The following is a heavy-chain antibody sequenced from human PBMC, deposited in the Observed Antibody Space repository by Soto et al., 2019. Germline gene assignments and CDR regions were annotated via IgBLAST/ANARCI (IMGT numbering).Heavy chain of an antibody. Sequence: ASVKVSCKASGGTFSSYAISWVRQAPGQGLEWMGGIIPIFGTANYAQKFQGRVTITADESTSTAYMELSSLRSEDTAVYYCARGRGEGWLQNYYYDYGMDVWGQGTTVTVSS. D-gene: IGHD5-12*01. J-gene: IGHJ6*02. V-gene: IGHV1-69*13. CDR2: IIPIFGTA. CDR1: GGTFSSYA. CDR3: ARGRGEGWLQNYYYDYGMDV.